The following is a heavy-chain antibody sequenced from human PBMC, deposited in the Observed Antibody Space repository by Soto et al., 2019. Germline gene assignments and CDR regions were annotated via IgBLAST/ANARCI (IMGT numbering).Heavy chain of an antibody. CDR2: ISTYNCNT. CDR3: ARGPRDYYDNSANYFLDY. V-gene: IGHV1-18*01. Sequence: QVQLVQSGAEVNKPGASVKVSCKASGYTFITYGVSWVRQAPGQGLDWRGWISTYNCNTRYAERLQGRVTMTTNTTTNAAYMELRNLRSDDTAVYYCARGPRDYYDNSANYFLDYWGQGTLVTVSS. D-gene: IGHD3-22*01. J-gene: IGHJ4*02. CDR1: GYTFITYG.